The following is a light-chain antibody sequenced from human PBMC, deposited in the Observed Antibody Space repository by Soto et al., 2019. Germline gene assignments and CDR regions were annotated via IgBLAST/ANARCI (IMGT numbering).Light chain of an antibody. CDR1: SSNIGSNT. Sequence: QAVVTQPPSASGTPGQRVTISCSGSSSNIGSNTVNWYQQLPGTAPKLLIYNNFQRPSGVPDRFSGSKSGTSASLAISGLQSDDEADYYCATWDDSPNGPVFGGGTQLTVL. J-gene: IGLJ2*01. CDR2: NNF. CDR3: ATWDDSPNGPV. V-gene: IGLV1-44*01.